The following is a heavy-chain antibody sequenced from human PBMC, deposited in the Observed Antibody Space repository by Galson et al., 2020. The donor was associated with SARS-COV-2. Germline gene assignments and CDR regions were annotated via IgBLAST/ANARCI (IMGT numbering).Heavy chain of an antibody. CDR3: AKTPGQLGVNYYYGMDI. CDR1: AFTFSHYA. D-gene: IGHD6-13*01. CDR2: ISGSGGST. V-gene: IGHV3-23*01. J-gene: IGHJ6*02. Sequence: GGSLRLSCVASAFTFSHYAMSWVRQAPGKGLEWVSGISGSGGSTYYVDSGKGRFTTSRDNSKNTVYRKMNSLRAEDTAGYYCAKTPGQLGVNYYYGMDIWGQGSTVTVSS.